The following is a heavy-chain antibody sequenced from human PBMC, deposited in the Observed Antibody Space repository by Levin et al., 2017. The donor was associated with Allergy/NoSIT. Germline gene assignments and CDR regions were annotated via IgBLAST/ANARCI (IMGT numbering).Heavy chain of an antibody. V-gene: IGHV4-31*03. CDR3: ARGFYDDSGDDAFDI. Sequence: SCTVSGDSISSGGYYWNWIRQPPGKGLEWIGYIYNSGSTYYNPSLKGRVSMSVDTSKNQFYLKLGSMTAADTAVYYCARGFYDDSGDDAFDIWGQGTLVTVSS. CDR2: IYNSGST. D-gene: IGHD4-17*01. J-gene: IGHJ3*02. CDR1: GDSISSGGYY.